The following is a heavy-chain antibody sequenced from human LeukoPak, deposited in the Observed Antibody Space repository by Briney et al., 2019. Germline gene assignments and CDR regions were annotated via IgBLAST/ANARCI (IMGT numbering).Heavy chain of an antibody. J-gene: IGHJ3*01. CDR1: GFIFNKYG. D-gene: IGHD3-9*01. V-gene: IGHV3-23*01. Sequence: GGSLRLSCAASGFIFNKYGMSWVRQAPGKGLEWVSAISGSGDYTYYADSVKGRFTISRDNSKNTTYLQMTSLRAEDTALYYCAKDYAGYSWGQGTMVTVSS. CDR3: AKDYAGYS. CDR2: ISGSGDYT.